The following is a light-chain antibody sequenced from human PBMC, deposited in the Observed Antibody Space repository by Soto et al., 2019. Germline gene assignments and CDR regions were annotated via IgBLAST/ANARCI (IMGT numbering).Light chain of an antibody. Sequence: DIQMTQSPSSLSASVGDRVTITCRASHDINTYLNWYQQRPGKAPKLLIYDASNLETGVPSRFSGSGSGTDFTFTINSLRPEDVATYYCQQYDNFLPLAFGGGTKVEVQ. CDR3: QQYDNFLPLA. CDR2: DAS. V-gene: IGKV1-33*01. CDR1: HDINTY. J-gene: IGKJ4*01.